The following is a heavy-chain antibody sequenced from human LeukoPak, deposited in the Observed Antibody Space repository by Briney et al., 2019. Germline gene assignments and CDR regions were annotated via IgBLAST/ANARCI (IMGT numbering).Heavy chain of an antibody. CDR3: AGERGTYLD. D-gene: IGHD1-26*01. CDR1: GFTFSTYN. J-gene: IGHJ4*02. V-gene: IGHV3-48*02. CDR2: ISTSTITI. Sequence: GSLRLSCAASGFTFSTYNMNWVRQAPGKGLEWISYISTSTITIYYADSVKGRFTISRDNAKNSLYLQMNNLRDEDTAVYYCAGERGTYLDWGQGTLVTVSS.